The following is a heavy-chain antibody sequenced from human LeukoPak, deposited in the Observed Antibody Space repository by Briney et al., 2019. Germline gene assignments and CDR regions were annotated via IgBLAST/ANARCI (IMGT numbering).Heavy chain of an antibody. CDR2: IQQDGNEK. CDR3: TRAPSGHYYDSRGSIYYYYYMDV. V-gene: IGHV3-7*01. Sequence: GGSLRLSCTVSGFTVSSNSMSWVRQAPGKGLEWVANIQQDGNEKYYVDSVKGRFTISRDNARNSLYLQMNSLRTEDTAVYYCTRAPSGHYYDSRGSIYYYYYMDVWGKGTTVTVSS. D-gene: IGHD3-22*01. J-gene: IGHJ6*03. CDR1: GFTVSSNS.